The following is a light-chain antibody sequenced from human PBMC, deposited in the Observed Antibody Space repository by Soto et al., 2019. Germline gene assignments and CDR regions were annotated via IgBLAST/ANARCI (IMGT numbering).Light chain of an antibody. J-gene: IGKJ2*01. V-gene: IGKV2-24*01. CDR3: LQAIQPYT. Sequence: DIVMTQTPLSSPVTLVQPASISCRSSQSPVHSDGNTYLSWLKPRTGQPPRLLIYMISNRFSGVPDRSGGSGSGTDLALKIRMVEAQEVGVYYCLQAIQPYTFGQGTKLDIK. CDR1: QSPVHSDGNTY. CDR2: MIS.